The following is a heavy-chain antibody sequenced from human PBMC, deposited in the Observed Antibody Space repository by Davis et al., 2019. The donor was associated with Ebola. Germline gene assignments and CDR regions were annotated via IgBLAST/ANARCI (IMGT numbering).Heavy chain of an antibody. CDR1: AFTPSSYS. V-gene: IGHV3-21*01. CDR3: ARARPHYRPDY. CDR2: ISSSSSYI. J-gene: IGHJ4*02. Sequence: GRSLRPSCAASAFTPSSYSMNCVRQPPGNWLEWVSSISSSSSYIYYADSVKSRLTISRDNAKNTLYLQMNSLRAEDTAVYYCARARPHYRPDYWGQGTLVTVSS. D-gene: IGHD4-11*01.